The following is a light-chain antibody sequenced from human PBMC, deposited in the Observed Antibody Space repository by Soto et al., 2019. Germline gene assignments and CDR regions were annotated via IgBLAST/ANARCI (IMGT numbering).Light chain of an antibody. Sequence: VLTQSPVTLSLSPGETATLFCKASQSVGIYLGWFQQKPGQAPRVLIYDATNRAGGVPDRFSGSGSGTDFPLTVRSLEAEDSAVYYCQQRDIWPPLTFGGGTKLEIK. V-gene: IGKV3-11*01. CDR3: QQRDIWPPLT. J-gene: IGKJ4*01. CDR1: QSVGIY. CDR2: DAT.